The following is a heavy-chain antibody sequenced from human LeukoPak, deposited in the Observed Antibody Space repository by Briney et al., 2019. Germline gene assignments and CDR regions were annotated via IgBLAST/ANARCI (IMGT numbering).Heavy chain of an antibody. Sequence: ASVKVSCKASGYTFTSYYMHWVRQAPGQGLEWMGIINPSGGSTSYAQKFQGRVTMTRDTSTSTVYMELSSLRSEDTAVYYCARGPDVDTAMDPLGYYFDYWGQGTLVTVSS. J-gene: IGHJ4*02. CDR3: ARGPDVDTAMDPLGYYFDY. V-gene: IGHV1-46*01. D-gene: IGHD5-18*01. CDR2: INPSGGST. CDR1: GYTFTSYY.